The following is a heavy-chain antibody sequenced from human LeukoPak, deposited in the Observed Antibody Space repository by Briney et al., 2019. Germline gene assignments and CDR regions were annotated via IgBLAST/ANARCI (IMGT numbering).Heavy chain of an antibody. CDR3: ASYQDYYGSGSHGD. D-gene: IGHD3-10*01. CDR1: GGSISSNSYY. J-gene: IGHJ4*02. V-gene: IGHV4-39*07. Sequence: TSETLSLTCAVSGGSISSNSYYWGWIRQPPGKGLEWIGSIYYSGSTNYNPSLKSRVTISVDTSKNQFSLKLSSVTAADTAVYYCASYQDYYGSGSHGDWGQGTLVTVSS. CDR2: IYYSGST.